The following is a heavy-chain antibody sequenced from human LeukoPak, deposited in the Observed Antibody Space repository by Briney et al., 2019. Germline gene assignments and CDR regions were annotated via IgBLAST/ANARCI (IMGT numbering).Heavy chain of an antibody. CDR1: GFTFNTYN. CDR2: ISFDGSNK. Sequence: GGSLRLSCAASGFTFNTYNMHWVRQAPGKGLEWVALISFDGSNKYYADSVKGRFTISRDNSKSTLYLQMNSLRAEDTAVYYCARDPTYLWGRGTLVTVSS. J-gene: IGHJ2*01. CDR3: ARDPTYL. V-gene: IGHV3-30-3*01.